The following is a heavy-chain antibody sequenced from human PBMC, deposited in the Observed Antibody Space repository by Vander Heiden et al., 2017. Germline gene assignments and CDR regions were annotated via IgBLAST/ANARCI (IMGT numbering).Heavy chain of an antibody. CDR1: GFTLSNHG. CDR3: AKDQGSQAAAEYYFDY. Sequence: QVQLVESGGGVVQPGRSLRLSCAASGFTLSNHGNHWVRQAPGKGLEWVAIISYDGSNKYYADFVKGRFTISRDNSKNTLYLQMNSLRAEDTAIYYCAKDQGSQAAAEYYFDYWGQGTLVTVSS. J-gene: IGHJ4*02. CDR2: ISYDGSNK. V-gene: IGHV3-30*18. D-gene: IGHD6-13*01.